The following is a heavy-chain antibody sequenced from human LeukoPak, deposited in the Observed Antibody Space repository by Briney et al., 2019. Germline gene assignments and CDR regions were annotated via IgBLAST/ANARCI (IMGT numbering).Heavy chain of an antibody. CDR2: IKSNNDGGTT. D-gene: IGHD3-10*01. CDR3: TTYGSGRKFDY. J-gene: IGHJ4*02. V-gene: IGHV3-15*01. CDR1: GFTFDDYG. Sequence: PGGSLRLSCAASGFTFDDYGMSWVRQAPGKGLEWVGRIKSNNDGGTTNYTAPVKGRFTISRADSKNTLYLQMNSLKTEDTAVYYCTTYGSGRKFDYWGQGTLVTVSS.